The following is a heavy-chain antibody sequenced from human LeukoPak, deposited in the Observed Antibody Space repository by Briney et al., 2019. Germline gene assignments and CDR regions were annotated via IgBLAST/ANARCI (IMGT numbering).Heavy chain of an antibody. J-gene: IGHJ6*02. CDR1: GFTFSSYG. CDR2: IWYDGSNK. D-gene: IGHD3-9*01. CDR3: ARDLGYYDILTGYYIGNYYYGMDV. Sequence: GRSLRLSCAASGFTFSSYGMHWVRQAPGKGLEWVAVIWYDGSNKYYADSVKGRFTISRDNSKNTLYLQMNSLRAEDTAVYYCARDLGYYDILTGYYIGNYYYGMDVWGQGTTVTVSS. V-gene: IGHV3-33*01.